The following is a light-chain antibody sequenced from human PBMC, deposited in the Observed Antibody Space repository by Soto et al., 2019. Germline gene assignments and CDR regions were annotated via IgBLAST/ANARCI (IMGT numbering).Light chain of an antibody. J-gene: IGLJ1*01. V-gene: IGLV2-14*03. CDR2: DVT. CDR3: NSYTSSTTPYV. Sequence: QSAQTQPASVSGSPGQSITISCTGSSSDVGAYNYVSWYQHHPDKAPKLVIYDVTNRPSGVSNRFSGSKSGNTASLTISGLQAEDEADYYFNSYTSSTTPYVFATGSKVTVL. CDR1: SSDVGAYNY.